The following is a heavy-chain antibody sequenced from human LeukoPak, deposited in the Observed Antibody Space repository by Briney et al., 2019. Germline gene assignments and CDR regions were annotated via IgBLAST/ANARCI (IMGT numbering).Heavy chain of an antibody. CDR3: AKDRISVAAPYNRFDP. CDR2: VSGSGLST. V-gene: IGHV3-23*01. J-gene: IGHJ5*02. CDR1: GFTFSNYA. Sequence: GGSLRLSCAASGFTFSNYAMSWVRQPPGKGLEWVSTVSGSGLSTYSADSVKGRFTISRDNSKNTLSLQMNSLRAEDTAVYYCAKDRISVAAPYNRFDPWGQGTPVTVSS. D-gene: IGHD2-15*01.